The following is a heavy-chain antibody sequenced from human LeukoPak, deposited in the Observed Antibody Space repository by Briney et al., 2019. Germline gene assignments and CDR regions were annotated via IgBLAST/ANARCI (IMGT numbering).Heavy chain of an antibody. D-gene: IGHD6-6*01. CDR3: ATSSSSAHLDY. CDR2: INPNSGGT. V-gene: IGHV1-2*02. CDR1: GYTFTGYY. J-gene: IGHJ4*02. Sequence: GASVKVSCKASGYTFTGYYMHWVRQAPGQGLEWMGWINPNSGGTNYAQKFQGRVTMTEDTSTDTAYMELSSLRSEDTAVYYCATSSSSAHLDYWGQGTLVTVSS.